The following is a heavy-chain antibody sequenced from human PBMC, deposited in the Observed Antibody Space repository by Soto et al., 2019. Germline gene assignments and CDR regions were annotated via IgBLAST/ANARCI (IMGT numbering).Heavy chain of an antibody. J-gene: IGHJ4*02. CDR3: AREDGTRRSSGAPSYFDY. V-gene: IGHV3-30-3*01. CDR1: GFTFSSYA. Sequence: QVQLVESGGGVVQPGRSLRLSCAASGFTFSSYAMHWVRQAPGKGLEWVAVISYDGSNKYYAASVKGRFTISRDNSKNTLYLKMNSLRAEETAVYYCAREDGTRRSSGAPSYFDYWGQGTLVTVSS. CDR2: ISYDGSNK. D-gene: IGHD6-19*01.